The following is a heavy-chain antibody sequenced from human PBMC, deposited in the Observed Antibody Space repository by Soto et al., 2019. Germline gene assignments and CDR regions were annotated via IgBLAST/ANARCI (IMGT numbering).Heavy chain of an antibody. V-gene: IGHV4-39*01. CDR1: GGSINSSSYF. Sequence: PSETLSLTCSVSGGSINSSSYFWGWARQPPGKGREWVGSIYDSGSTYYNPSLRSRVTIAVDTSKNQFSLALGSVTAADPAVFYCARHYSSGSRTRFEPWGQGTLVTVSS. CDR2: IYDSGST. CDR3: ARHYSSGSRTRFEP. J-gene: IGHJ5*02. D-gene: IGHD6-19*01.